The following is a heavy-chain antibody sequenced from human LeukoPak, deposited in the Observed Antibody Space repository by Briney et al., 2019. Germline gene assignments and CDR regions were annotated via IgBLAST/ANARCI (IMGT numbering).Heavy chain of an antibody. Sequence: GGSLRLSCAASEFTFNTYSMNWVRQAPGKGLEWVSSISSGSTYMYYADSVKGRFTISRDNAKKSLYLQMNSLRAEDTAVYYRARGSDDYVDFDYWGQGTLVTVSS. CDR1: EFTFNTYS. D-gene: IGHD4-17*01. CDR3: ARGSDDYVDFDY. J-gene: IGHJ4*02. V-gene: IGHV3-21*01. CDR2: ISSGSTYM.